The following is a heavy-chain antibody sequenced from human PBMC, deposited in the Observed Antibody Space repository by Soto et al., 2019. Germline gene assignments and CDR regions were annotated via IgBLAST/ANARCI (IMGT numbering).Heavy chain of an antibody. Sequence: SETLSLTCAVYGGSFSGYYWSWIRQPPGKGLEWIGEINHSGSTNYNPSLKSRVTISVDTSKNQFSLKLSSVTAVDTAVYYCARGALRYFDWSPKGPRNWFDPWGQGTLVTVSS. CDR3: ARGALRYFDWSPKGPRNWFDP. CDR1: GGSFSGYY. CDR2: INHSGST. J-gene: IGHJ5*02. D-gene: IGHD3-9*01. V-gene: IGHV4-34*01.